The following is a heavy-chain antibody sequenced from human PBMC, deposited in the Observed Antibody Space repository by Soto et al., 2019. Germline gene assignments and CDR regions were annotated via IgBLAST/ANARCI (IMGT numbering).Heavy chain of an antibody. CDR3: ARGGYVVVVTAALDY. CDR2: VNPSGGHT. D-gene: IGHD2-21*02. J-gene: IGHJ4*02. Sequence: QVQLVQSGAEVKKPGASVKVSCKASGDTFTDYYIHWVRQAPGQGLEWMGTVNPSGGHTTYAQHFLGRMTMTRDTSTSTLHMELTSLTSEDTAVYYCARGGYVVVVTAALDYWGQGTLVTVSS. CDR1: GDTFTDYY. V-gene: IGHV1-46*01.